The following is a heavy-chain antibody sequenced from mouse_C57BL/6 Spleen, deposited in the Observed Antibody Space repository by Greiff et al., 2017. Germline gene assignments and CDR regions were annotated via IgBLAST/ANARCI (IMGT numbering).Heavy chain of an antibody. J-gene: IGHJ1*03. V-gene: IGHV1-54*01. CDR3: ARTCNYVYFDV. CDR1: GYAFTNYL. CDR2: INPGSGGT. D-gene: IGHD2-1*01. Sequence: QVQLQQSGAELVRPGTSVKVSCKASGYAFTNYLIEWVKQRPGQGLEWIGVINPGSGGTNYNEKFKGKATLTADKSSSTAYMQLSSLTSEDSAVYFCARTCNYVYFDVWGTGTTVTVSS.